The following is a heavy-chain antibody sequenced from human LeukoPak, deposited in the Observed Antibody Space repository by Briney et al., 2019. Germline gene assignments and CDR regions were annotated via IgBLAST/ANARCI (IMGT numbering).Heavy chain of an antibody. CDR1: GFTFSSYS. CDR3: AREGLTYYYDSSGSGGYYYFDY. J-gene: IGHJ4*02. Sequence: GGSLRLSCAASGFTFSSYSMNWVRQAPGKGLEWVSSISSSSSYIYYADSVKGRFTISRDNAKNSLYLQMNSLRAEDTAVYYCAREGLTYYYDSSGSGGYYYFDYWGQGTLVTVSS. CDR2: ISSSSSYI. V-gene: IGHV3-21*01. D-gene: IGHD3-22*01.